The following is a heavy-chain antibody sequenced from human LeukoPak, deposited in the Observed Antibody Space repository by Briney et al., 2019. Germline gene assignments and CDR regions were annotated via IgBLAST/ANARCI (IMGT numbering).Heavy chain of an antibody. J-gene: IGHJ5*02. Sequence: PSETLSLTCAVSGYSISSGYYWGWIRPPPGKGLEWIGSIYHSGSTYYNPSLKSRVTISVDTSKNQFSLKLSSVTAADTAVYYCASTSGSYCYWFDPWGQGTLVTVSS. CDR3: ASTSGSYCYWFDP. CDR1: GYSISSGYY. CDR2: IYHSGST. D-gene: IGHD1-26*01. V-gene: IGHV4-38-2*01.